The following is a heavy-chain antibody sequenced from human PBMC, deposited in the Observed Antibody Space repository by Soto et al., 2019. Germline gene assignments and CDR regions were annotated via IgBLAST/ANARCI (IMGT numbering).Heavy chain of an antibody. CDR3: AKERSSGWSFDY. J-gene: IGHJ4*02. D-gene: IGHD6-19*01. CDR1: GFTFSTYA. CDR2: ISGSGDST. V-gene: IGHV3-23*01. Sequence: EVQLLESGGGLVQPGGSLRLSCAASGFTFSTYAMNWVRQAPGKGLEWVSGISGSGDSTYYADSVKGRFTVSRDNSKNTLYLQMISPGAEDTAVFYCAKERSSGWSFDYWGQGTLVTVSS.